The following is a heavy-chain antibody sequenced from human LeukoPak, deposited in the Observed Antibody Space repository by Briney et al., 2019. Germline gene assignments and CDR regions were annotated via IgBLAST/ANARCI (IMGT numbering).Heavy chain of an antibody. CDR2: ISSSSSYI. V-gene: IGHV3-21*01. CDR1: GFTFSSYG. CDR3: ARVEGSSWYPKVGYFDY. Sequence: PGGSLRLSCAASGFTFSSYGMHWVRQAPGKGLEWVSSISSSSSYIYYADSVKGRFTISRDNAKNSLYLQMNSLRAEDTAVYYCARVEGSSWYPKVGYFDYWGQGTLVTVSS. D-gene: IGHD6-13*01. J-gene: IGHJ4*02.